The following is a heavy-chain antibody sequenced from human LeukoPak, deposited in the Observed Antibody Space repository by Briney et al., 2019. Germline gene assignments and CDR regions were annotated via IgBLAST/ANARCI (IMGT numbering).Heavy chain of an antibody. D-gene: IGHD6-13*01. J-gene: IGHJ6*03. V-gene: IGHV1-69*06. Sequence: GASVKVSCKASGGTFSNYAISWVRQAPGQGLEWMGGIIPIFGTANYAQKFRGRVTITADKSTRTAYMELSSLRSEDTAVYYCARDQDGIPAADPYYYYYMDVWGKGTTVTVSS. CDR2: IIPIFGTA. CDR1: GGTFSNYA. CDR3: ARDQDGIPAADPYYYYYMDV.